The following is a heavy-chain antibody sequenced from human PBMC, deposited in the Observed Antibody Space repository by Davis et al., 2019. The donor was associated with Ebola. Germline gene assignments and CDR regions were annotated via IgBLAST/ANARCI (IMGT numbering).Heavy chain of an antibody. CDR2: IKQDGSEK. CDR3: AREFKEGYYDSSGYYGDY. J-gene: IGHJ4*02. CDR1: GFTFSSYW. Sequence: GESLKISCAASGFTFSSYWMSWVRQAPGKGLEWVANIKQDGSEKYYVDSVKGRFTISRDNAKNSLYLQMNSLRAEDTAVYYCAREFKEGYYDSSGYYGDYWGQGTLVTVSS. D-gene: IGHD3-22*01. V-gene: IGHV3-7*01.